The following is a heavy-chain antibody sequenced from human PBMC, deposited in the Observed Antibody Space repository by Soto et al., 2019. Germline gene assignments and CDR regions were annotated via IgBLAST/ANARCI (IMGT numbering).Heavy chain of an antibody. CDR3: ARASYYDFWSGYYHYYFDY. V-gene: IGHV4-59*01. CDR1: GGSISSYY. D-gene: IGHD3-3*01. Sequence: SETLSLTCTAYGGSISSYYCSWIRQPPGKGQEWIGYIYYSGTTNYSPSLKSRVTISVDTSKNQFSLKLSSVTAADTAVYYCARASYYDFWSGYYHYYFDYWGQGTLVTVSS. J-gene: IGHJ4*02. CDR2: IYYSGTT.